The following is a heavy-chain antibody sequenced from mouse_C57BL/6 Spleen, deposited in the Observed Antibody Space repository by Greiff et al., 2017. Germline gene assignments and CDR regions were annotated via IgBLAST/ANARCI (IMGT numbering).Heavy chain of an antibody. CDR3: ARETTVVAREYFDY. D-gene: IGHD1-1*01. Sequence: VQLQQPGAELVKPGASVKMSCKASGYTFTSYWITWVKQRPGQGLEWIGDIYPGSGSTNYNEKFKSKATLTVDKSSSTAYMQLSSLTSEDSAVYYCARETTVVAREYFDYWGQGTTLTVSS. CDR2: IYPGSGST. CDR1: GYTFTSYW. V-gene: IGHV1-55*01. J-gene: IGHJ2*01.